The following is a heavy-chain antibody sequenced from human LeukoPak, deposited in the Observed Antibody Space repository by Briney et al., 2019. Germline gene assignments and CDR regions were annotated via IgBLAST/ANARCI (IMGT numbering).Heavy chain of an antibody. J-gene: IGHJ4*02. Sequence: PGGSLRLSCAASGFTFSSYGMSWVRQAPGKGLEWVSTISGGGGSTYYADSVKGRFTISRDNSKNTLYLQMNSLRAEDTAVYYCAKSDTYSYNNWGYWGQGTLVTVSS. CDR1: GFTFSSYG. CDR3: AKSDTYSYNNWGY. CDR2: ISGGGGST. V-gene: IGHV3-23*01. D-gene: IGHD5-18*01.